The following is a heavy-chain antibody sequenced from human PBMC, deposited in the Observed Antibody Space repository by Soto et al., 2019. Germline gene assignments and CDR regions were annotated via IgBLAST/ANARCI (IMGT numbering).Heavy chain of an antibody. D-gene: IGHD6-13*01. CDR2: IYYSGNT. CDR3: ASIAAPGTTHFDF. V-gene: IGHV4-39*01. J-gene: IGHJ4*02. Sequence: LSETLSLTCTVSGGSLGSSGYYWGWIRQSPGKGLEWIGNIYYSGNTFYNPSLKSRVTISVDTSKNQIYLHLSAVTAADTAIFYCASIAAPGTTHFDFWGQGTLVTVSS. CDR1: GGSLGSSGYY.